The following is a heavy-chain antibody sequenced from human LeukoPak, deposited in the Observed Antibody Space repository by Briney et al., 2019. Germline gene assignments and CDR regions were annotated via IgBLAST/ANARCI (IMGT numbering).Heavy chain of an antibody. J-gene: IGHJ3*02. CDR3: ARGQWELLSAFDI. CDR2: IWYDGSNK. V-gene: IGHV3-33*01. D-gene: IGHD1-26*01. CDR1: GFTFSTYG. Sequence: GRSLRLSCGASGFTFSTYGMHWVRQAPGKGLEWVAVIWYDGSNKYYADSVKGRFTISRDNSENTLYLQMNSLRAEDTAVYDCARGQWELLSAFDIWGQGTMVTVSS.